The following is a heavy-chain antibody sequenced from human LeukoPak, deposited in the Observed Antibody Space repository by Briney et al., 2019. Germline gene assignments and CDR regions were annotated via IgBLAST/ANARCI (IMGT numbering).Heavy chain of an antibody. Sequence: PGESLKISCKGSGYSFTSYWIGWVRQMPGKGLEWMGIIYPGDSDTRYSPSFQGQVTISADKSISTAYLQWSSLKASDTAMYYCARPIEMATTRGGAFDIWGQGTMVTVSS. CDR3: ARPIEMATTRGGAFDI. V-gene: IGHV5-51*01. J-gene: IGHJ3*02. CDR1: GYSFTSYW. D-gene: IGHD5-24*01. CDR2: IYPGDSDT.